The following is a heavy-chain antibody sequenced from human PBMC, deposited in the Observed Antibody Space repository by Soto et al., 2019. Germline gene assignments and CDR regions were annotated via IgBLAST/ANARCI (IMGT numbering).Heavy chain of an antibody. D-gene: IGHD2-15*01. J-gene: IGHJ4*02. CDR3: ATTDHCSGGSCYSGPLY. Sequence: PSETLSLTCTVSGGSISSYYWSWIRQPPGKGLEWIGYIYYSGSTNYNPSLKSRVTISVDTSKNQFSLKLSSVTAADTAVYYCATTDHCSGGSCYSGPLYWGQGTLVTVSS. CDR2: IYYSGST. CDR1: GGSISSYY. V-gene: IGHV4-59*08.